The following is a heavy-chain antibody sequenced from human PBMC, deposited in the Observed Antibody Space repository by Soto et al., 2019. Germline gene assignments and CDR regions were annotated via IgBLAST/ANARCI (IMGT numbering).Heavy chain of an antibody. V-gene: IGHV1-46*01. CDR1: GYTFIAYY. CDR3: ARGFPSSSRLGWLDP. J-gene: IGHJ5*02. Sequence: QVQLVQSGAEVKKPGASVRVTCKASGYTFIAYYMHWVRQAPGQGLEWMGVIKPRDSDTKYAQKFQGRVTMTRDTSTSTVFMEVNSLRSDDTAVYYCARGFPSSSRLGWLDPWGQGTLITVSS. CDR2: IKPRDSDT. D-gene: IGHD2-2*01.